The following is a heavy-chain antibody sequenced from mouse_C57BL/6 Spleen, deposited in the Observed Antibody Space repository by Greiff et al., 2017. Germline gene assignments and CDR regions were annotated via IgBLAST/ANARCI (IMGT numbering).Heavy chain of an antibody. CDR2: IDPSDSYT. CDR3: ARPYDY. J-gene: IGHJ2*01. V-gene: IGHV1-69*01. CDR1: GYTFTSYW. Sequence: QVQLQQPGAELVMPGASVKLSCKASGYTFTSYWMHWVKQRPGQGLEWIGKIDPSDSYTNYNQKFKGKSTLTVDKSSSTAYMQLSSLTSEDSAVYYCARPYDYWGQGTTLTVSS.